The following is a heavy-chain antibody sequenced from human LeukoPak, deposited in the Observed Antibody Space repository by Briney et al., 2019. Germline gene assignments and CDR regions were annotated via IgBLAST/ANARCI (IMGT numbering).Heavy chain of an antibody. V-gene: IGHV1-18*01. CDR2: INTYNDNT. D-gene: IGHD2-2*01. Sequence: ASVKVSCKASGYTFSSYDITWVRRAPGQGLEWVGWINTYNDNTNYAQKFQGRVAMTTDTSTSTAYMELRSLRSADTAVYYCARDRCSSTSCYLLAPLGNSPDAFDIWGQGTMVTVFS. CDR1: GYTFSSYD. CDR3: ARDRCSSTSCYLLAPLGNSPDAFDI. J-gene: IGHJ3*02.